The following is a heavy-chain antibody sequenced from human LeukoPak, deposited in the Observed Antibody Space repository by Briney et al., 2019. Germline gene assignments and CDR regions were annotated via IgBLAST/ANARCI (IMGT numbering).Heavy chain of an antibody. V-gene: IGHV3-21*01. CDR3: ARGLYDFWSGYLGPYFDY. D-gene: IGHD3-3*01. CDR1: GFTLSRYS. Sequence: GGSLRLSCAASGFTLSRYSMNWVRQAPGKGLEWVSSISSSSSYIYYGDSVKGRFTISRDNAKNSLYLQINSLRVEDTAVYYCARGLYDFWSGYLGPYFDYWGQGTLVTVSS. J-gene: IGHJ4*02. CDR2: ISSSSSYI.